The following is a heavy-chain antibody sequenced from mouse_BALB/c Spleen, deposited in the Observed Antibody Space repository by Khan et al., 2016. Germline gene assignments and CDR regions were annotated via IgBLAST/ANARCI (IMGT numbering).Heavy chain of an antibody. Sequence: QIQLVQSGPELKKPGETVKISCKASGYSFTNYGMNWVKQAPGKGLKWMGWIDTNTGEPTYAEEFKGRLAFSLETSAITAYLQINNLKNDDTATYFCARWGYDSAWFAYWGHGTLVTVSA. CDR3: ARWGYDSAWFAY. V-gene: IGHV9-3*02. CDR1: GYSFTNYG. J-gene: IGHJ3*01. CDR2: IDTNTGEP. D-gene: IGHD2-4*01.